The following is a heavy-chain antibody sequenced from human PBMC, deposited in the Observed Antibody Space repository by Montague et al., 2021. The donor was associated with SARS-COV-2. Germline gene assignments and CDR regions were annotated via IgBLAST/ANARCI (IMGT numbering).Heavy chain of an antibody. CDR3: ARGRIELSMIVVVMTGASYYMDV. D-gene: IGHD3-22*01. Sequence: SETLSLTYAVYGESFSGHYWTWIRQPPGKGLEWIGEIYHTGSTNYNPSLKSRVTISVDTSKNQFSLKPRSVTAADTAVYYCARGRIELSMIVVVMTGASYYMDVWGKGATVTVPS. CDR2: IYHTGST. CDR1: GESFSGHY. V-gene: IGHV4-34*01. J-gene: IGHJ6*03.